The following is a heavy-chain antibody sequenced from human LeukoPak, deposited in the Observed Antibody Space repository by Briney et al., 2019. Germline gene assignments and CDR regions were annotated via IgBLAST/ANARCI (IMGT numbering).Heavy chain of an antibody. CDR2: ISSSGSTI. CDR3: ARDPPNFSSSWYFDY. CDR1: GFTFSSYE. Sequence: GGSLRLSCATSGFTFSSYEMNWVRQAPGKGLEWVSYISSSGSTIYYADSVKGRFTISRDNAKNSLYLQMNSLRAEDTAVYYCARDPPNFSSSWYFDYWGQGTLVTVSS. V-gene: IGHV3-48*03. J-gene: IGHJ4*02. D-gene: IGHD6-13*01.